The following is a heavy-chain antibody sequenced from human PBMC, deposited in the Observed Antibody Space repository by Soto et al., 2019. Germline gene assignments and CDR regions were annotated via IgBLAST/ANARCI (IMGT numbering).Heavy chain of an antibody. D-gene: IGHD3-16*01. CDR1: GGAIISGGYY. CDR2: IYDSGST. J-gene: IGHJ4*02. CDR3: ARVPSGRGDLVDS. V-gene: IGHV4-31*03. Sequence: PSETLSLTCTVSGGAIISGGYYFSCIRQHPGKGLEWIGSIYDSGSTYYNPSLKSRVTISVDTSKNQFSLKLTSVTAADTAVYYCARVPSGRGDLVDSWGQGTLVTVSS.